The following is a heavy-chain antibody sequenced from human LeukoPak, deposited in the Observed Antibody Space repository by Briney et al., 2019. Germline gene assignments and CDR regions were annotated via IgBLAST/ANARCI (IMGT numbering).Heavy chain of an antibody. CDR3: AKVGYCSSTSCYTPLDY. V-gene: IGHV3-23*03. J-gene: IGHJ4*02. CDR1: GFTFSSYA. D-gene: IGHD2-2*02. CDR2: IYSGGST. Sequence: GGSLRLSCAASGFTFSSYAMSWVRQAPGKGLEWVSVIYSGGSTYYADSVKGRFTISRDNSKNTLYLQMNSLRAEDTAVYYCAKVGYCSSTSCYTPLDYWGQGTLVTVSS.